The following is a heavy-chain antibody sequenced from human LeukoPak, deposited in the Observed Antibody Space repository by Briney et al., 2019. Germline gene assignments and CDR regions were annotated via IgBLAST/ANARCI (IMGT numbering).Heavy chain of an antibody. D-gene: IGHD1-26*01. V-gene: IGHV1-2*02. CDR1: GYTLTGYY. Sequence: ASVKVSCKASGYTLTGYYMHWVRQAPGQGLEWMGWINPNSGGTNYAQKFQGRVTMTRNTSISTAYMELSSLRSEDTAVYYCARGLVGAGDYWGQGTLVTVSS. CDR3: ARGLVGAGDY. J-gene: IGHJ4*02. CDR2: INPNSGGT.